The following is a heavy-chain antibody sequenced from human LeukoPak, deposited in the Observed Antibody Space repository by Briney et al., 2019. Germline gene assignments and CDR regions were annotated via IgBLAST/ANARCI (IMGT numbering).Heavy chain of an antibody. CDR1: GFTFSSYI. V-gene: IGHV3-21*01. Sequence: GGSLRLSCAGSGFTFSSYIMNWVRQAPGKGLEWVSSISGSSSYIYYADSVKGRFTISRGNAKNSLYLQMNSLRAEDTAVYYCARDRITVAATETSFDYWGQGTLVTVSS. CDR3: ARDRITVAATETSFDY. CDR2: ISGSSSYI. J-gene: IGHJ4*02. D-gene: IGHD6-19*01.